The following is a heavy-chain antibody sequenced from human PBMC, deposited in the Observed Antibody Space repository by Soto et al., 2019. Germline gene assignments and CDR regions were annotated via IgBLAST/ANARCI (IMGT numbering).Heavy chain of an antibody. D-gene: IGHD6-6*01. V-gene: IGHV3-21*01. CDR2: ISSSSSYI. Sequence: RFPGRGAIFTIVGSRISRIIQVLNAAVEWVSSISSSSSYIYYADSVKGRFTISRDNAKNSLYLQMNSLRAEDTAVYYCARDQMAARPPYYYYDMDVRAKGPTVTVSS. J-gene: IGHJ6*03. CDR1: IFTIVGSR. CDR3: ARDQMAARPPYYYYDMDV.